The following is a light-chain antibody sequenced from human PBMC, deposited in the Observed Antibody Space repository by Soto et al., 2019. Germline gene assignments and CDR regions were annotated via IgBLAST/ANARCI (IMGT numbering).Light chain of an antibody. CDR1: SSDVGSYNL. J-gene: IGLJ2*01. Sequence: QSALTQPASVSGSPGQSITISCTGTSSDVGSYNLVSWYQQHPGKAPKLMIYEGTKRPSGVSFRFSGSKSGNTASLTISGLQAEDEADYYCYSYAGSSSYVVFGGGTKLTVL. V-gene: IGLV2-23*01. CDR2: EGT. CDR3: YSYAGSSSYVV.